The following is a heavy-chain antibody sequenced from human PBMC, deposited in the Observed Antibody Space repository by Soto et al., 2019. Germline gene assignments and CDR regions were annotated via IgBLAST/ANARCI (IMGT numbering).Heavy chain of an antibody. Sequence: GGSLRLSCAASGFTFSDSYMTWIRQAPGKGLEWVSYISGSGTTIYYAASVKGRFTVSRDNAKNSLYLQMNSLRAEDTAVYYCASDPYYYASYYLGQGALVTVSS. CDR2: ISGSGTTI. V-gene: IGHV3-11*01. D-gene: IGHD3-10*01. J-gene: IGHJ4*02. CDR3: ASDPYYYASYY. CDR1: GFTFSDSY.